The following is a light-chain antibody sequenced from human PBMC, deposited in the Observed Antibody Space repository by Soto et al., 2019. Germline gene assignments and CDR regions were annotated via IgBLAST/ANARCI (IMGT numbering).Light chain of an antibody. CDR3: QQYINWPPYT. CDR1: QSVSSN. V-gene: IGKV3-15*01. Sequence: EIVMTQSPATLSVSPGERATLSCRASQSVSSNLAWYQQKPGQAPRLLIYGASTRATGIPARFSGSGSGTEFTPTISSLQSEDFAVYYCQQYINWPPYTFGQGTKVEIK. J-gene: IGKJ2*01. CDR2: GAS.